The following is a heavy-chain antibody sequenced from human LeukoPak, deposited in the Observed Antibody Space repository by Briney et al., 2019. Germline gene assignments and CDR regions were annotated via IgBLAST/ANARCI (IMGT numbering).Heavy chain of an antibody. CDR3: ARDPPPDSFCSGGSCYSPVGFDI. CDR2: ISAYNGNT. D-gene: IGHD2-15*01. Sequence: ASVTVSCKASGYTFTIYGISWVRQAPGQGLEWMGWISAYNGNTKNAQKFQGRVTMTTDTSTSTAYMELRSLRSDDTAVYYCARDPPPDSFCSGGSCYSPVGFDIWGQGTMVTVSS. CDR1: GYTFTIYG. V-gene: IGHV1-18*01. J-gene: IGHJ3*02.